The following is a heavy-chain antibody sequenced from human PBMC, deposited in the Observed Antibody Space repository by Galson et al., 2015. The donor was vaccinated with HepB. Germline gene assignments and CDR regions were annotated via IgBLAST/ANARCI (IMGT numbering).Heavy chain of an antibody. CDR2: IYSGGST. CDR1: GFTVSSNY. CDR3: ARLKDVDTAMAYDY. V-gene: IGHV3-53*04. D-gene: IGHD5-18*01. Sequence: SLRLSCAASGFTVSSNYMSWVRQAPGKGLEWVSVIYSGGSTYYADSVKGRFTISRHNSKNTLYLQMNSLRAEDTAVYYCARLKDVDTAMAYDYWGQGTLVTVSS. J-gene: IGHJ4*02.